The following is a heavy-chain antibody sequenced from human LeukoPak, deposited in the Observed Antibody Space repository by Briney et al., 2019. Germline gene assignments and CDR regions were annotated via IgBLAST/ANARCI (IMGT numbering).Heavy chain of an antibody. J-gene: IGHJ4*02. CDR2: IIWSGGST. V-gene: IGHV3-20*04. Sequence: GGSLRLSCEGSDFTFSSYGMNWVRQPPGKGLEWVSGIIWSGGSTGYADSVKGRFTISRDNAKNSLYLQMNSLRAEDTALYYCARDDYGSGSWSDFWGQGTLVTVSS. CDR1: DFTFSSYG. D-gene: IGHD3-10*01. CDR3: ARDDYGSGSWSDF.